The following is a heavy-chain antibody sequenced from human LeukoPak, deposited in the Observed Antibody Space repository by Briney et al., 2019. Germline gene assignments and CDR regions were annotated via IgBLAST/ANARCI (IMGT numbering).Heavy chain of an antibody. CDR3: ASEHSGNYYRPFDY. Sequence: WIRQPPGKGLEWVSSISSSSSYIYYADSVKGRFTISRDNAKNSLYLQMNSLRAEDTAVYYCASEHSGNYYRPFDYWGQGTLVTVSS. V-gene: IGHV3-21*01. D-gene: IGHD1-26*01. CDR2: ISSSSSYI. J-gene: IGHJ4*02.